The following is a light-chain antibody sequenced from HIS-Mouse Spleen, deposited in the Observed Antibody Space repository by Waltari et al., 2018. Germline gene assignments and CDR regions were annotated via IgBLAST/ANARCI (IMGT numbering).Light chain of an antibody. CDR3: AAWDDSLSGRV. V-gene: IGLV1-47*01. Sequence: QSVLTQPPSASGTPGQRATISCSGSSSNIGSNYVYWYQQLPGTAPKLLIYRNNRGPSGVPDRFSGSKSGTSASLAISGLRSEDEADYYCAAWDDSLSGRVFGGGTKLTVL. CDR2: RNN. J-gene: IGLJ3*02. CDR1: SSNIGSNY.